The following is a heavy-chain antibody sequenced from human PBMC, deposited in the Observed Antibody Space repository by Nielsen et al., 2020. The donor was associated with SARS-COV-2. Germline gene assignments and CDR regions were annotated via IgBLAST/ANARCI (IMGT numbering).Heavy chain of an antibody. J-gene: IGHJ6*02. CDR1: GFTFSSYS. Sequence: GESLKISCAASGFTFSSYSMNWVRQAPGKGLEWVSYISSSSSTIYYADSVKGRFTISRDNAKNSLYLQMNSLRAEDTAVYYCARDGYCSSTSCYRALYYYYGMDVWGQGTTVTVSS. D-gene: IGHD2-2*02. CDR3: ARDGYCSSTSCYRALYYYYGMDV. CDR2: ISSSSSTI. V-gene: IGHV3-48*01.